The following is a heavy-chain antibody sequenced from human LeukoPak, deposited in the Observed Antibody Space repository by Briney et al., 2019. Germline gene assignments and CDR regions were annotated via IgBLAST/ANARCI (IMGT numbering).Heavy chain of an antibody. J-gene: IGHJ4*02. CDR1: GGSISSYY. D-gene: IGHD2-2*01. Sequence: PSETLSLTCTVSGGSISSYYWSWIRQPAGKGLEWIGRIYTSGSTNYSPSLKSRVTMSVDTSKDQFSLKLSSVTAADTAVYYCARVVPAAIHYYFDYWGQGTLVTVSS. CDR2: IYTSGST. CDR3: ARVVPAAIHYYFDY. V-gene: IGHV4-4*07.